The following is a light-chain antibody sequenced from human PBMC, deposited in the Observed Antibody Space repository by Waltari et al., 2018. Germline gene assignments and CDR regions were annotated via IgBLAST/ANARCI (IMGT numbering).Light chain of an antibody. V-gene: IGKV3-11*01. CDR3: QQRSNPPAYT. CDR1: QSVPPS. CDR2: DAV. J-gene: IGKJ2*01. Sequence: EVLLTQSPATLSLSPGDRATLSCKASQSVPPSLAWYQQKPGQAPRLLIYDAVTRATGIPARFSGSGSGTDFTLTISSPEPEDSAVYYCQQRSNPPAYTFGQGTKLEIK.